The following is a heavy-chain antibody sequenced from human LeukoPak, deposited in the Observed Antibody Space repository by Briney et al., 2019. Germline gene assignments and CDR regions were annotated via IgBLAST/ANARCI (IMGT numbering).Heavy chain of an antibody. V-gene: IGHV3-23*01. D-gene: IGHD3-10*01. CDR2: ITGRGDSS. J-gene: IGHJ3*02. CDR3: AKDLEVLWFGDPTDASDI. Sequence: TGGSLRLFCAASGFTFSDYPMNWVRHAPGKGLEWVSVITGRGDSSFYGDSVKGRFTIPRDNYKNTLYLQMNSLRVEDTAVYYCAKDLEVLWFGDPTDASDIWGQGTMVTVAS. CDR1: GFTFSDYP.